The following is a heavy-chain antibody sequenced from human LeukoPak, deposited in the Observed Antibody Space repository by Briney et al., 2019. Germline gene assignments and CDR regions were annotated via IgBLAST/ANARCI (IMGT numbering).Heavy chain of an antibody. CDR2: ISSTSTYI. CDR1: GLTFSSFS. Sequence: GGSLRLSCAASGLTFSSFSMNWVRQAPGEGLEWVSSISSTSTYIYYADSLRGRFTISRDNAKNSLYLQMSSLRAEDTAVYYCAREMGYMVRGVLPSDYWGQGTLVTVSS. D-gene: IGHD3-10*01. J-gene: IGHJ4*02. CDR3: AREMGYMVRGVLPSDY. V-gene: IGHV3-21*01.